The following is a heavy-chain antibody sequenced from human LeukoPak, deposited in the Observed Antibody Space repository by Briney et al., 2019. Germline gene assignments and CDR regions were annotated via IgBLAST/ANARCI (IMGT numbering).Heavy chain of an antibody. V-gene: IGHV4-59*08. CDR2: IHFSGST. CDR1: GASISNYY. Sequence: SETLSLTCTVSGASISNYYWSWIRQPPGNGLEWIGYIHFSGSTIYNPSLESRVTISADTSKNQFSLNLISVTAADTAVYYCAKTPPGVYFDYWGQGTLVTVSS. CDR3: AKTPPGVYFDY. J-gene: IGHJ4*02.